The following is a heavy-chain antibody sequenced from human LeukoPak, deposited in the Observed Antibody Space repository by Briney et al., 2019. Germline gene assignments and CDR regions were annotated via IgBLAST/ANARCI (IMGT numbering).Heavy chain of an antibody. CDR2: ISDSGVDT. CDR1: GFTFSDYA. V-gene: IGHV3-23*01. CDR3: ANGNSNSPKDY. J-gene: IGHJ4*02. D-gene: IGHD2-2*01. Sequence: GGSLRLSCAASGFTFSDYAMSWLRQAPGRGLEWVSAISDSGVDTYYADSVKGRFTMSRDNSKSTLYLQMNRLRAEDTAVYYCANGNSNSPKDYWGQGTLVTVSS.